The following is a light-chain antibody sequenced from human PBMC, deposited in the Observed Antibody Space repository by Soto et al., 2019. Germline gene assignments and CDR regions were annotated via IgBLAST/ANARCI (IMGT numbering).Light chain of an antibody. Sequence: DIQLTQSPSFLSASVGDRVTITCRASQGISSYLAWYQQKPGKAPKLLIYAASTLQSGVPSRFSGSGSGTEFTLTISSLQPEDFANYYCQQLNSYPITFGQGTLLESK. CDR1: QGISSY. CDR2: AAS. J-gene: IGKJ5*01. CDR3: QQLNSYPIT. V-gene: IGKV1-9*01.